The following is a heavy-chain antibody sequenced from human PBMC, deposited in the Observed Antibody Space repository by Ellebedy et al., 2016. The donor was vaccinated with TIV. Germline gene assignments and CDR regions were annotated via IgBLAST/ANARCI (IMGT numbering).Heavy chain of an antibody. D-gene: IGHD6-19*01. CDR3: ATRAVEGALHY. CDR1: GFPFTDYW. CDR2: IKQDGGRK. V-gene: IGHV3-7*01. Sequence: GESLKISXAASGFPFTDYWLSWVRQAPGKGLEWVANIKQDGGRKEYVDSVKGRFTISRDNAKNSVYLQMDSLRAEDTAVYYCATRAVEGALHYWGQGTLVTVSS. J-gene: IGHJ4*02.